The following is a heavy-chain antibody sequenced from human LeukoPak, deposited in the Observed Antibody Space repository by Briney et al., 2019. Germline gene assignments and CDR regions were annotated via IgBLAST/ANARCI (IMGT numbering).Heavy chain of an antibody. Sequence: PGGSLRLSCAASGFTFSNYWMHWVRQAPGKGLEWVSRINERATIISYADSVKGRFTISRDNSKNTLYLQMNSLRAEDTAVYYCAKAATMVRGHTSAGFDYWGQGTLVTVSS. J-gene: IGHJ4*02. CDR3: AKAATMVRGHTSAGFDY. CDR1: GFTFSNYW. CDR2: INERATII. V-gene: IGHV3-74*01. D-gene: IGHD3-10*01.